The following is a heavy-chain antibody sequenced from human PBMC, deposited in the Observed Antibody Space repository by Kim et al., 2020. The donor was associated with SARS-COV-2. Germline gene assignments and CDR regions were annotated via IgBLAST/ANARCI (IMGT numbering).Heavy chain of an antibody. CDR2: INTGNGNT. CDR1: GYSFTSYV. D-gene: IGHD6-13*01. V-gene: IGHV1-3*04. CDR3: SRDSRDSSWVVSPEY. Sequence: ASVKVSCKASGYSFTSYVIHWVRQAPGQRLEWMGRINTGNGNTKYSQNFQDRVTITRDTPASTAYMELSNLSSEDTAVYYCSRDSRDSSWVVSPEYWGQGTLVTVSS. J-gene: IGHJ4*02.